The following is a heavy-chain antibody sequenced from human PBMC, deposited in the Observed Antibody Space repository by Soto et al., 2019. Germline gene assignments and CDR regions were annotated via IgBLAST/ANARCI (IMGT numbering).Heavy chain of an antibody. Sequence: SVKGSCKAYDFSFTSHGISWGRQAPVQGLEWMGWISLYNGNTNYSQQFQGRVTMTTDTSTSTAYMELRSLRSDDTAMYFCAIYHLELFRFDYWGQGTLVTVSS. V-gene: IGHV1-18*04. CDR2: ISLYNGNT. CDR1: DFSFTSHG. D-gene: IGHD2-2*01. CDR3: AIYHLELFRFDY. J-gene: IGHJ4*02.